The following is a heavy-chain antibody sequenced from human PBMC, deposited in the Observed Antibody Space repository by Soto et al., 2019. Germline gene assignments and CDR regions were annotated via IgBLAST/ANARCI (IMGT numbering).Heavy chain of an antibody. V-gene: IGHV5-51*01. Sequence: GESLKISCKGSGYSFTSYWIGWVRQMPGKGLEWMGIIYPGDSDTRYSPSFQGQVTISADKSISTAYLQWSSLKASDTAMYYCARRLVVGCDGGSCRDNWFDPWGQGTLVTVSS. J-gene: IGHJ5*02. CDR3: ARRLVVGCDGGSCRDNWFDP. D-gene: IGHD2-15*01. CDR2: IYPGDSDT. CDR1: GYSFTSYW.